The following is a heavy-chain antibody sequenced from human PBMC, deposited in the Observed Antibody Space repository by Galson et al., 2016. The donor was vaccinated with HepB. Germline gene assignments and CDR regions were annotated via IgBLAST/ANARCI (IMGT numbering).Heavy chain of an antibody. CDR1: GFTFSRYG. V-gene: IGHV3-33*01. D-gene: IGHD6-13*01. CDR2: IWYDGSNK. Sequence: SLRLSCAASGFTFSRYGMHWVRQAPGKGLEWVALIWYDGSNKYYADSVKGRFTISRDSSKNTLYLQMNSLRAEDTAVFYCAREMDIAAAAIFDYWGQGTLVTVSS. J-gene: IGHJ4*02. CDR3: AREMDIAAAAIFDY.